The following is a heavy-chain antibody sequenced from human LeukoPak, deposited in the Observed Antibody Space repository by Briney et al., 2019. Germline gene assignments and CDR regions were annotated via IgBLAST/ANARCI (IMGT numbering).Heavy chain of an antibody. CDR3: ARDGGDXVTYFDS. J-gene: IGHJ4*02. D-gene: IGHD2-21*01. CDR2: IYTSGST. V-gene: IGHV4-61*02. CDR1: GASVSSSNYY. Sequence: TSQTLSLTCTVSGASVSSSNYYWSWIRQPPWNGLEGIGRIYTSGSTNYNPSLKSRVTISLDTSKNQFSLKLTSVTAADTAVYYCARDGGDXVTYFDSWGQGTLVTVSS.